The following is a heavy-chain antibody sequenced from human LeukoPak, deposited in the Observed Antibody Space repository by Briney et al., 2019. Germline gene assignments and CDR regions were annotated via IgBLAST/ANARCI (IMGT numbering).Heavy chain of an antibody. CDR3: ARDRDDSSGWPDAFDI. CDR1: GGSISSGGYS. D-gene: IGHD6-25*01. Sequence: SQTLSLTCAVSGGSISSGGYSWSWIRQPPGKGLEWIGYIYHSGSTYYNPSLKSRVTISVDRSKNQFSLKLSSVTAADTAVYYCARDRDDSSGWPDAFDIWGQGTMVTVSS. V-gene: IGHV4-30-2*01. CDR2: IYHSGST. J-gene: IGHJ3*02.